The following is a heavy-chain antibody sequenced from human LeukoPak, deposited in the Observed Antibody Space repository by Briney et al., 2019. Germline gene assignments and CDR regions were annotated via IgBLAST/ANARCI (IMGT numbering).Heavy chain of an antibody. CDR1: GGSISSYY. J-gene: IGHJ4*02. D-gene: IGHD5-18*01. Sequence: SETLSLTCTVSGGSISSYYWSWIRQPPGKGLEWIGYIYYTGSTNYNPSLKSRVSISVDTSKNQFSLRLTSVTAADTAVYFCARTRGTRGYSSATHFDSWGQGTLVTVSS. CDR2: IYYTGST. V-gene: IGHV4-59*01. CDR3: ARTRGTRGYSSATHFDS.